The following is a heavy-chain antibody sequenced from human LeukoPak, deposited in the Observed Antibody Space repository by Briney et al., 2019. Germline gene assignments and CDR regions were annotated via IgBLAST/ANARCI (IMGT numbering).Heavy chain of an antibody. Sequence: GGSLRLSCVGFGLTFRKYGMNWVRQAPGTGLEWVAGMREDGGQEYYVDSVRGRFTISRDSAKNSLYLQMNSLRVEDTAVYYCVRALSSSSPYWGQGTLVTVSS. D-gene: IGHD6-6*01. CDR2: MREDGGQE. J-gene: IGHJ4*02. V-gene: IGHV3-7*03. CDR1: GLTFRKYG. CDR3: VRALSSSSPY.